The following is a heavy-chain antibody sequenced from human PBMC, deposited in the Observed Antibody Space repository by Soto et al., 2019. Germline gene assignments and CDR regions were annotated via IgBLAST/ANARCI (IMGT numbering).Heavy chain of an antibody. D-gene: IGHD4-17*01. Sequence: QVQLQESGPGLVKPSQTLSLTCTVSGGSISSGGYYWSWIRQHPGKGLEWIGYIYYSGSTYYNPSLMSRVTISVDTSKNQFSLKLSSVTAADTAVYYCARDSFETTVTTGVFDYWGQGTLVTVSS. CDR2: IYYSGST. V-gene: IGHV4-31*03. J-gene: IGHJ4*02. CDR1: GGSISSGGYY. CDR3: ARDSFETTVTTGVFDY.